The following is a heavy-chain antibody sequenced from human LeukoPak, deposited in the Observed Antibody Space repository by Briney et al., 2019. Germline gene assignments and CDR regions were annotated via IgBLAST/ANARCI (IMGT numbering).Heavy chain of an antibody. CDR3: ARWGSGWHWGYYYYMDV. J-gene: IGHJ6*03. Sequence: ASVKVSCKASGYTFTSYAMNWVRQAPGQGLEWMGWINTNTGNPTYAQGFTGRFVFSLDTSVSTAYLQISSLKAEDTAVYYCARWGSGWHWGYYYYMDVWGKGTTVTVSS. CDR1: GYTFTSYA. CDR2: INTNTGNP. D-gene: IGHD6-19*01. V-gene: IGHV7-4-1*02.